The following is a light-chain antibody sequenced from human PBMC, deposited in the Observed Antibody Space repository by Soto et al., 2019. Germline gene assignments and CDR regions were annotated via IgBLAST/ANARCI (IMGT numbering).Light chain of an antibody. CDR3: QQYNNWPQT. CDR1: QSVSSN. CDR2: GAS. Sequence: EIVMTQSTATLSVSPGERATLSCRASQSVSSNLAWYQQKPGQAPRLLIYGASTRATGIPARFSGSGSGTEFTLTISSLQSEDFAVYYCQQYNNWPQTFGQRTKVDVK. J-gene: IGKJ1*01. V-gene: IGKV3-15*01.